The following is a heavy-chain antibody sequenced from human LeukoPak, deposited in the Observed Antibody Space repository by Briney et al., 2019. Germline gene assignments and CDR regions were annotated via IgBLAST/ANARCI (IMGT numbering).Heavy chain of an antibody. D-gene: IGHD1-26*01. CDR1: GYTFTSYG. CDR2: ISAYNGNT. CDR3: ARFLGGSYGMDV. Sequence: GASVTVSCKASGYTFTSYGISWVRQAPGQGLEWMGWISAYNGNTNYAQKLQGRVTMTTDTSASTAYMELSSLRSEDTAVYYCARFLGGSYGMDVWGQGTTVTVSS. J-gene: IGHJ6*02. V-gene: IGHV1-18*01.